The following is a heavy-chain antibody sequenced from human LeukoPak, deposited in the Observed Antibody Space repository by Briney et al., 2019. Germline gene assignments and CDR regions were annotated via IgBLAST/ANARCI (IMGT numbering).Heavy chain of an antibody. CDR2: IYYSGST. CDR3: ARDRGTSGPTGEGFDY. D-gene: IGHD1-26*01. Sequence: SETLSLACTVSGGSIRTYYWSWVRQPPGEGLEWIGCIYYSGSTNYNPSLKSRVTISVDTSKNQFSLKLSSVTAADTAVYYCARDRGTSGPTGEGFDYWGQGTLVTVSS. V-gene: IGHV4-59*13. J-gene: IGHJ4*02. CDR1: GGSIRTYY.